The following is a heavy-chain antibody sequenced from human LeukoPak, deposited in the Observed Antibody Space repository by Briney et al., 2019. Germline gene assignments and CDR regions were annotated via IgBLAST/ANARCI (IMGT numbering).Heavy chain of an antibody. Sequence: SETLSLTCTVPGGSISSYYWSWIRQPAGKGLEWIGRIYTSGSTNYNPSLKSRVTMSVDTSKNQFSLKLSSVTAADTAVYYCARARSVGATTYLFDYWGQGTLVTVSS. V-gene: IGHV4-4*07. D-gene: IGHD1-26*01. CDR3: ARARSVGATTYLFDY. J-gene: IGHJ4*02. CDR2: IYTSGST. CDR1: GGSISSYY.